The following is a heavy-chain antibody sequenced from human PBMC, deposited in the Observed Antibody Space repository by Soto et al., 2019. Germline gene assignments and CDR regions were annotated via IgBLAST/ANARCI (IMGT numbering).Heavy chain of an antibody. CDR1: GDSVSANSAA. V-gene: IGHV6-1*01. CDR2: TYYRSKWNF. D-gene: IGHD6-6*01. J-gene: IGHJ6*02. Sequence: SQTISLTCVISGDSVSANSAAWNWIRQSPSRGLEWLGRTYYRSKWNFDYAESVKSRMSIIPDTSNNHFSLLLNSVTPEDTAVYYCVRQPLATLALYVMDFWGQGSTVTVSS. CDR3: VRQPLATLALYVMDF.